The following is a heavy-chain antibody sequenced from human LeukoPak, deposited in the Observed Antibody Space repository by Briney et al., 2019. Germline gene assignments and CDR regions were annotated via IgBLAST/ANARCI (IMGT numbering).Heavy chain of an antibody. Sequence: SETLSLTCAVYGGSFSGYYWSWIRQPPGKGLKWIGEINHSGSTNYNPSLKSRVTISVDTSKNQFSLKLSSVTAADTAVYYCASQARTYYDFWSGYGHFDYWGQGTLVTVSS. CDR3: ASQARTYYDFWSGYGHFDY. J-gene: IGHJ4*02. V-gene: IGHV4-34*01. CDR2: INHSGST. CDR1: GGSFSGYY. D-gene: IGHD3-3*01.